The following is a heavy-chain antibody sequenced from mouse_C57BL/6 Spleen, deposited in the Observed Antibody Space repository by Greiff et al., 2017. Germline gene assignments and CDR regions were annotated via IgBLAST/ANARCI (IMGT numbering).Heavy chain of an antibody. CDR2: IYWDDDK. CDR1: GFSLSTSGMG. Sequence: QVTLKECGPGILQSSQTLSLTCSFSGFSLSTSGMGVSWIRQPSGKGLEWLAHIYWDDDKRYNPSLKSRLTISKDTSRNQVFLKITSVDTADTATYYCARSRTGTGLAYWGQGTLVTVSA. V-gene: IGHV8-12*01. D-gene: IGHD4-1*01. J-gene: IGHJ3*01. CDR3: ARSRTGTGLAY.